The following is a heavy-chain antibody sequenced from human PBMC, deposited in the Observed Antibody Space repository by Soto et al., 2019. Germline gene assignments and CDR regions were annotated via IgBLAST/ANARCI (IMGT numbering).Heavy chain of an antibody. D-gene: IGHD2-2*03. J-gene: IGHJ4*02. Sequence: SETLSLTCTVSGGSISSRSHYWGWIRQSPGKHLEWIGSSFYRGSTHYNPSLKTRVTISVDTSKNQFSLKLSSVTAADTAVYYCARNGWTFDYWGQGTLVTVSS. CDR3: ARNGWTFDY. V-gene: IGHV4-39*07. CDR2: SFYRGST. CDR1: GGSISSRSHY.